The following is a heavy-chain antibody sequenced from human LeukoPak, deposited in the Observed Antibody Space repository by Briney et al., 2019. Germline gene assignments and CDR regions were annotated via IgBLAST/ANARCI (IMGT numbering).Heavy chain of an antibody. J-gene: IGHJ6*03. CDR3: ARCLQYYYFMDV. V-gene: IGHV4-39*07. CDR1: GGSISSSSYF. Sequence: SETLSLTCTVSGGSISSSSYFWGWIRQPPGKGLEWIGNIYYSGSTYYNPSLKSRVTISVDTSKNQFSLKLSSVTAADTAVYYCARCLQYYYFMDVWGKGTTVTVSS. CDR2: IYYSGST.